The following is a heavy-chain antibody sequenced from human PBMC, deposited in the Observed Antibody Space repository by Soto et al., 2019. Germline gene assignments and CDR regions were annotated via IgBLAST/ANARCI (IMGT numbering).Heavy chain of an antibody. D-gene: IGHD3-10*01. CDR2: ISSSSSYI. CDR3: ANTPGPDASDI. V-gene: IGHV3-21*01. CDR1: GFTFSSYS. Sequence: EVQLVESGGGLVKPGGSLRLSCAASGFTFSSYSMNWVRQAPGKGLEWVSSISSSSSYIYYADSVKGRFTLSRVNAKNSLYLQMNSLRAEDTAVYYCANTPGPDASDIWGQGTIVTVSS. J-gene: IGHJ3*02.